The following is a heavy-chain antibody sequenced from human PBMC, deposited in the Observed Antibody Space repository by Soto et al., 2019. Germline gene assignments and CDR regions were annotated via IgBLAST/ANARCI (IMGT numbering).Heavy chain of an antibody. CDR3: ARVARDYSNYDWFDP. J-gene: IGHJ5*02. D-gene: IGHD4-4*01. V-gene: IGHV1-69*13. CDR1: GGALSVYV. Sequence: GSPLNLAWKASGGALSVYVISWVSKATGQGLEWMGGIIPIFGTANYAQKFQGRVTITADESTSTAYMELSSLRSEDTAVYYCARVARDYSNYDWFDPWGQGTLVSVPS. CDR2: IIPIFGTA.